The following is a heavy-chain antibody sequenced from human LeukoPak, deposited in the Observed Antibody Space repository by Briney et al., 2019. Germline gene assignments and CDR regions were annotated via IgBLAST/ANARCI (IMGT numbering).Heavy chain of an antibody. Sequence: SQTLSLTCTVSGGSISSGGYYWSWIRQHPGKGLEWIGYIYYSGSTYYNPSLKSRVTISVDTSKNQFSLKLSSVTAADTAVYYCARVSGYCSSTSCPIQYYYGMDVWGQGTTVTVSS. CDR3: ARVSGYCSSTSCPIQYYYGMDV. V-gene: IGHV4-31*03. CDR1: GGSISSGGYY. CDR2: IYYSGST. D-gene: IGHD2-2*03. J-gene: IGHJ6*02.